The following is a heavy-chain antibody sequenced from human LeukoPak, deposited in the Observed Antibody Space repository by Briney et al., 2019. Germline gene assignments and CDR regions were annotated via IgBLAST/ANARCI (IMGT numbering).Heavy chain of an antibody. J-gene: IGHJ4*02. CDR3: ARRGDGYNRYFDY. Sequence: SETLSLTCAVYGGSFSGYYWSWIRQPPGKGLEWIGEINHSGSTNYNPSLKSRVTISVDTSKNQFSLKLSSVTAADTAVYYCARRGDGYNRYFDYWGQGTLVTVSS. V-gene: IGHV4-34*01. CDR1: GGSFSGYY. D-gene: IGHD5-24*01. CDR2: INHSGST.